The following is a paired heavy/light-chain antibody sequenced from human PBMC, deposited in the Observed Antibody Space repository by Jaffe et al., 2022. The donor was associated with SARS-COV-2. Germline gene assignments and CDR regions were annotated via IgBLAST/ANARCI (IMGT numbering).Light chain of an antibody. Sequence: DIQLTQSPSFLSASVGDRVTITCRASQDISNYLVWYRQKPGQAPKVLIYAASTLQSGVPSRFSGSGSGTEFTLTISSLQPEDFATYYCQRLNRYPITFGPGTKVDIK. CDR1: QDISNY. CDR2: AAS. CDR3: QRLNRYPIT. J-gene: IGKJ3*01. V-gene: IGKV1-9*01.
Heavy chain of an antibody. CDR1: GGPISSDYY. D-gene: IGHD2-15*01. V-gene: IGHV4-61*02. J-gene: IGHJ5*02. CDR2: VYTSGET. Sequence: VQLQESGPGLVKPSQTLSLTCTVSGGPISSDYYWSWVRQPAGKGLEWIGRVYTSGETYYNPSLKTRVTISMDTSKNQFSLKLNSVTAADTAVYYCARCYRREWFDPWGRGILVTVSS. CDR3: ARCYRREWFDP.